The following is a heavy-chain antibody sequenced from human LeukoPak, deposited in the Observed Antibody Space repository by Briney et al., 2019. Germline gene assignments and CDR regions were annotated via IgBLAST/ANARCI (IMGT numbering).Heavy chain of an antibody. CDR3: ARGITMVRGSLGGY. Sequence: VASVKVSCKASGYMFTNYGISWVRQAPGQGLEWMGWISAYNGNTNYAQKLQGRVTMTTDTSTSTAYMELRSLRSDDTAVYYCARGITMVRGSLGGYWGQGTLVTVSS. CDR1: GYMFTNYG. D-gene: IGHD3-10*01. J-gene: IGHJ4*02. V-gene: IGHV1-18*01. CDR2: ISAYNGNT.